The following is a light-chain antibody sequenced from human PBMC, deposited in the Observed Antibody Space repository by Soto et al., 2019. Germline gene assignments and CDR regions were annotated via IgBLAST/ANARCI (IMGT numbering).Light chain of an antibody. CDR3: HQRKTFPYT. V-gene: IGKV1-12*01. Sequence: IQMTQSPSTVSASVGDGINISCRAAQDIGDWLAWYQQRPGKAPKLLIFHASTLHSGVPPRFSGTRSGTIFTLTVSALQPEVFATYYCHQRKTFPYTFGQGTRLET. J-gene: IGKJ2*01. CDR1: QDIGDW. CDR2: HAS.